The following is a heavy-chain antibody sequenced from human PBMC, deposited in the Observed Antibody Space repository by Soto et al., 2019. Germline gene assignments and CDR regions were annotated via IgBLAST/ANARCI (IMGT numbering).Heavy chain of an antibody. D-gene: IGHD6-13*01. CDR2: IYYSGST. J-gene: IGHJ6*02. V-gene: IGHV4-39*07. CDR3: ARDGDSSWLSYYYYYGMDV. Sequence: PSETLSLTCTVSGGSISSSSYYWGWIRQPPGKGLEWIGSIYYSGSTNYNPSLKSRVTISVDTSKNQFSLKLSSVTAADTAVYYCARDGDSSWLSYYYYYGMDVWGQGTTVTVSS. CDR1: GGSISSSSYY.